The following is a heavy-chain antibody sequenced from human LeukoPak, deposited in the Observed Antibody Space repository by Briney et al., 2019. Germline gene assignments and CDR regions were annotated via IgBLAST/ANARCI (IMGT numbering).Heavy chain of an antibody. J-gene: IGHJ4*02. D-gene: IGHD6-13*01. CDR2: IYSGGST. Sequence: GGSLRLSCAASGFTVSTNYMSWVRQAPGRGLEWASIIYSGGSTYYADSVKGRFTISRDNSKNTLYLQMNSLRAEDTAVYYCARGRYSSSPFDYWGQGTLVTVSS. CDR1: GFTVSTNY. V-gene: IGHV3-53*01. CDR3: ARGRYSSSPFDY.